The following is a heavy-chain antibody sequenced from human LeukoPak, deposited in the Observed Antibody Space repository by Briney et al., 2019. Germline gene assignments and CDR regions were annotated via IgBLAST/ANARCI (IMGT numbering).Heavy chain of an antibody. CDR2: ISGNGGST. J-gene: IGHJ4*02. Sequence: GGSLRLSCAASGFTLSNYAMSWVRQSPGKGLEWVSVISGNGGSTYNADSVKGRFSISRDNSKNTLSLQMNSLRAEDTAVYYCAKTLSGPTDFFDYWGQGTLVTVSS. CDR1: GFTLSNYA. V-gene: IGHV3-23*01. CDR3: AKTLSGPTDFFDY. D-gene: IGHD1-26*01.